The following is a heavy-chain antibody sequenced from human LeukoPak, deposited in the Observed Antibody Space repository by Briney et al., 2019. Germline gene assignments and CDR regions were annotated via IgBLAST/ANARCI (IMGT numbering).Heavy chain of an antibody. D-gene: IGHD2-15*01. CDR1: GGSISSGGYY. Sequence: SETLSLTCTVSGGSISSGGYYWSWIRQHPGKGLEWIGYIYYSGSTYYNPSLKSRVTISVDTSKNQFSLKLSSVTAAATAVYYCARGLSRGSSRNNWFDPWGQGTLVTVSS. CDR3: ARGLSRGSSRNNWFDP. CDR2: IYYSGST. J-gene: IGHJ5*02. V-gene: IGHV4-31*03.